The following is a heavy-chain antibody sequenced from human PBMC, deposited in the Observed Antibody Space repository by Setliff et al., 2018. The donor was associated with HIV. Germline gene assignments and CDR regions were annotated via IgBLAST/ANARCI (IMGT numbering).Heavy chain of an antibody. CDR3: ARGTGDTSGYYYYSEYFQN. D-gene: IGHD3-22*01. Sequence: GGSLRLSCAASGFTFSSYSMNWVRQAPGKGLEWVSYISMCYADSVKGRFTISRDNAKNSLYLQMNSLRAEDTAVYYCARGTGDTSGYYYYSEYFQNWGQGTLVTVSS. CDR2: ISM. J-gene: IGHJ1*01. V-gene: IGHV3-48*01. CDR1: GFTFSSYS.